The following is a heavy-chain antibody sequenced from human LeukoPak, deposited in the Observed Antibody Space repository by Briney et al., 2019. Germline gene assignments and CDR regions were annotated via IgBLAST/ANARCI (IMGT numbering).Heavy chain of an antibody. V-gene: IGHV1-69*05. CDR3: ARAGHAVAFDI. CDR2: IIPIFGTA. CDR1: GRTFSSYA. Sequence: ASVKVSCKASGRTFSSYAISWVRQAPGQGLEWMGGIIPIFGTANYPQKFQGRVTIRTDQSTSTAYMALSSLRPEDTAVYYCARAGHAVAFDIWGQATMVTVSS. J-gene: IGHJ3*02.